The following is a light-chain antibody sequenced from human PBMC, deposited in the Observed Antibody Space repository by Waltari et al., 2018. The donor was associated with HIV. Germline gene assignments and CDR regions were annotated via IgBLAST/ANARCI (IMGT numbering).Light chain of an antibody. J-gene: IGLJ2*01. Sequence: QSVLTQPPSASGTPGQRVTISCSGSGSNIGTRPVNRYKQLAGSAPKLLIYRSDLRPSGVPDRFSGSKSATSASLAISGLQSEDEATYYCASWDDSLNGVIFGGGTELTVL. CDR2: RSD. V-gene: IGLV1-44*01. CDR1: GSNIGTRP. CDR3: ASWDDSLNGVI.